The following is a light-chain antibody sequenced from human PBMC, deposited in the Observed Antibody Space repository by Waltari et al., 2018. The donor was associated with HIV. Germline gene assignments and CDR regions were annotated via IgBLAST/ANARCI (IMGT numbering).Light chain of an antibody. CDR1: NIGSKS. CDR2: DDS. Sequence: SYVLTQPPSVSMAPGKTARITCGGYNIGSKSVHWYQQKPGQAPVLVIYDDSDRPSGIPALFSGSNSGNTATLTISRVEAGDEADYYCQVWDSGIVVFGGGTKVTVL. V-gene: IGLV3-21*04. J-gene: IGLJ2*01. CDR3: QVWDSGIVV.